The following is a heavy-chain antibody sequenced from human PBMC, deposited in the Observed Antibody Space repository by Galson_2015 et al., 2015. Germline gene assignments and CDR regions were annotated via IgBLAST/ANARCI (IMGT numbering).Heavy chain of an antibody. V-gene: IGHV3-30*18. J-gene: IGHJ5*02. CDR1: GFTFSSYG. CDR2: TSYDGSNK. D-gene: IGHD6-13*01. Sequence: SLRLSCAASGFTFSSYGMHWVRQAPGKGLEWVAVTSYDGSNKYYADSVKGRFTISRDNSKNTLYLQMNSLRAEDTAVYYCAKDNNVAWAAAAWLDPWGQGTLVTVSS. CDR3: AKDNNVAWAAAAWLDP.